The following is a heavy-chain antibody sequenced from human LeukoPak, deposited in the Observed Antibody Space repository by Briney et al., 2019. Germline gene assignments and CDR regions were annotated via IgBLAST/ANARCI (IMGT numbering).Heavy chain of an antibody. CDR1: GYTFTSYG. V-gene: IGHV1-18*01. D-gene: IGHD3-22*01. Sequence: ASVKVSCKASGYTFTSYGISWVRQAPGQGLEWMGWISAYNGNTNYAQKLQGRVTMTTDTSTSTAYMELRSLRSDDTAVYYCARTYYYDSSESPFDPWGQGTLVTVSS. CDR3: ARTYYYDSSESPFDP. CDR2: ISAYNGNT. J-gene: IGHJ5*02.